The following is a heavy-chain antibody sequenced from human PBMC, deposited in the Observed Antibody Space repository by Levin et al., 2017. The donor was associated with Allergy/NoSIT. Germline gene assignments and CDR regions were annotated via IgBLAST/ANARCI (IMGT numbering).Heavy chain of an antibody. Sequence: GESLKISCAASGFTVSSNYMSWVRQAPGKGLEWVSLIYRGGTTYYADSVKGRLTTFRDNSNNTLYPQLNSLRAEDTAVYYCARRYYGLGTYYMDVWGKGTTVTVAS. D-gene: IGHD3-10*01. J-gene: IGHJ6*03. V-gene: IGHV3-66*01. CDR3: ARRYYGLGTYYMDV. CDR2: IYRGGTT. CDR1: GFTVSSNY.